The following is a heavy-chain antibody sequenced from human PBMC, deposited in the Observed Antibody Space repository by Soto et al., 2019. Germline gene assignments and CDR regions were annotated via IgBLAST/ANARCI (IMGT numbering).Heavy chain of an antibody. CDR2: IKYDGSTT. Sequence: EVQLVESGGGLVQPGGSLRLSCAASGFTFSSYWMHWVRQVPGKGLVWVSRIKYDGSTTTYADSVKGRFTISRDNGENTVYLQMNSLRAEETAVYYCARGGSGTYLLDSWGQGTLVTASS. J-gene: IGHJ4*02. CDR1: GFTFSSYW. D-gene: IGHD3-10*01. CDR3: ARGGSGTYLLDS. V-gene: IGHV3-74*01.